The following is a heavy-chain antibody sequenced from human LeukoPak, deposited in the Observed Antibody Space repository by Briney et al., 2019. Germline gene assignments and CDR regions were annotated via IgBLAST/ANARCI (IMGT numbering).Heavy chain of an antibody. D-gene: IGHD7-27*01. CDR2: ITNTGGST. CDR1: GFTFSNSA. Sequence: GGSLRLSCAASGFTFSNSAMSWVRQAPGKGLEYVSGITNTGGSTYYTDSVKGRFTISRDNSKKTLHLQMNSLRAEDTAVYYCAKEPITGVHFDYWGQGTLVTVSS. CDR3: AKEPITGVHFDY. V-gene: IGHV3-23*01. J-gene: IGHJ4*02.